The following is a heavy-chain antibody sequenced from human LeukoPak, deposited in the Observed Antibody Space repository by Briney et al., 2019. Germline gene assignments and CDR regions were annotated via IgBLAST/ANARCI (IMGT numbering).Heavy chain of an antibody. CDR3: ARGGGTPYSGSYRAFDI. Sequence: ASVKVSCKASGYTFTSYGISWVRQAPGQGLEWMGWISAYNGNTNYAQKLQGRVTMPTDTSTSTAYMELRSLRSDDTAVYYCARGGGTPYSGSYRAFDIWGQGTMVTVSS. V-gene: IGHV1-18*01. CDR2: ISAYNGNT. J-gene: IGHJ3*02. D-gene: IGHD1-26*01. CDR1: GYTFTSYG.